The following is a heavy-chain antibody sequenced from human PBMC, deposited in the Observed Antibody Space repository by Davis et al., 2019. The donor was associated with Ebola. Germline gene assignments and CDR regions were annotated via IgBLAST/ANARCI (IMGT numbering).Heavy chain of an antibody. CDR3: ARDDPEALDYFDY. V-gene: IGHV3-30-3*01. Sequence: GESLKISCAASGFTFSSYAMHWVRQAPGKGLEWVAVISYDGSNKYYADSVKGRFTISRDNAKNSLYLQMNSLRDEDTAVYYCARDDPEALDYFDYWGQGTLVTVSS. CDR1: GFTFSSYA. CDR2: ISYDGSNK. J-gene: IGHJ4*02. D-gene: IGHD1-14*01.